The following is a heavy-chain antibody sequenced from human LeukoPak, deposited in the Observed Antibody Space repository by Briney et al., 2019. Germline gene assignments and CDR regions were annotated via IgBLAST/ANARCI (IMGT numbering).Heavy chain of an antibody. J-gene: IGHJ5*02. CDR3: AREGGSSRSRWFDP. V-gene: IGHV3-30-3*01. CDR1: GFTFSSYA. Sequence: GGSLRLSCAASGFTFSSYAMHWARQAPGKGLEWVAVISYDGSNKYYADSVKGRFTISRDNSKNTLYLQMNSLRAEDTAVYYCAREGGSSRSRWFDPWGQGTLVTVSS. CDR2: ISYDGSNK. D-gene: IGHD1-26*01.